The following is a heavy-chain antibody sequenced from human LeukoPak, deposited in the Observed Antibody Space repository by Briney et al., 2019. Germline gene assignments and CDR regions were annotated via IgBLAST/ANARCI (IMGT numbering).Heavy chain of an antibody. V-gene: IGHV4-34*01. J-gene: IGHJ4*02. CDR3: ARRTGLRPSTSLWRYFDY. CDR1: GGSFSGYY. D-gene: IGHD3-3*01. CDR2: INHSGST. Sequence: SETLSLTCAVYGGSFSGYYWSWIRQPPGKGLEWIGEINHSGSTNYNPSLKSRVTISVDTSKNQFSLKLSSVTAADTAVYYCARRTGLRPSTSLWRYFDYWGQGTLVTVSS.